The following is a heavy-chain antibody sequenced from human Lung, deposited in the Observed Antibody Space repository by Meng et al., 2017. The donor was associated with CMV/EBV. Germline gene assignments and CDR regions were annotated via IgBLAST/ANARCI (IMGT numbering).Heavy chain of an antibody. Sequence: ASXXVSXKPFGYTFTGYYIHWVRQAPGPGLEWMGWINPNSGDTTYAQNFQGRVTMTRDTSITTAYMELSRLRSDDTAVYYCARLDDYGDTSKFDVSGQGTTVTVSS. V-gene: IGHV1-2*02. CDR2: INPNSGDT. D-gene: IGHD4-17*01. J-gene: IGHJ6*02. CDR3: ARLDDYGDTSKFDV. CDR1: GYTFTGYY.